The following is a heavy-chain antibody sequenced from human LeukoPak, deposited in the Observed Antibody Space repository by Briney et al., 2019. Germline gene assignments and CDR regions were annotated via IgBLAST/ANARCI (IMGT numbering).Heavy chain of an antibody. V-gene: IGHV1-69*13. J-gene: IGHJ4*02. CDR2: IIPIFGTA. CDR1: GGTFSSYA. Sequence: SVKVSCKASGGTFSSYAISWVRQAPGQGLEWMGGIIPIFGTANYAQKFQGRVTITADESTSTAYMDLSSLRSEDTAVYYCARDPSMVRGENTPYFDYWGQGTLVTVSS. D-gene: IGHD3-10*01. CDR3: ARDPSMVRGENTPYFDY.